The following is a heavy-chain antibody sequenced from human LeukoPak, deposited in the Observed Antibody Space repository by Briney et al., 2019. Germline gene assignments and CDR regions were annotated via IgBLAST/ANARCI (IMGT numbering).Heavy chain of an antibody. CDR1: GYTFTGYY. Sequence: GASVKVSCKASGYTFTGYYMHWVRQAPGQGLEWMGWINPNSGGTNYAQKFQGRVTMTRDTSISTAYMELSRLRSEDTAVYYCARAYGSGSPYYYYYMDVWGKGTTVTVSS. CDR3: ARAYGSGSPYYYYYMDV. CDR2: INPNSGGT. V-gene: IGHV1-2*02. D-gene: IGHD3-10*01. J-gene: IGHJ6*03.